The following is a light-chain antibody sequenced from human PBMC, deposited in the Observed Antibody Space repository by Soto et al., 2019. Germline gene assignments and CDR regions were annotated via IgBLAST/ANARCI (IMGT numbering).Light chain of an antibody. J-gene: IGKJ1*01. V-gene: IGKV3-15*01. CDR3: QQYKNWPTWT. CDR2: GAS. CDR1: QSVSSK. Sequence: EIVMTQSPATRSVSAGERATLSCGASQSVSSKLAWYQQKPGQAPRLLIYGASTRATGIPARFSGSVSGTEFTLTISTLQSEDFAVYYGQQYKNWPTWTFGQGTKVDIK.